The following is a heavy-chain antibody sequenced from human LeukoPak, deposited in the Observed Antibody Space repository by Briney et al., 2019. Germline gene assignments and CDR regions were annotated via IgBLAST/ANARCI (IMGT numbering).Heavy chain of an antibody. D-gene: IGHD6-19*01. CDR2: ISSSSSTI. V-gene: IGHV3-48*01. Sequence: PGGSLRLSCAASGFTFSSYSMNWVRQAPGKGLEWVSYISSSSSTIYYADSVKGRFTISRDNAKNSLYLQMNSLRAEDTAVYNCARRSVWLVYRRVRYDYYYMDVWGKGTTVTVSS. CDR1: GFTFSSYS. J-gene: IGHJ6*03. CDR3: ARRSVWLVYRRVRYDYYYMDV.